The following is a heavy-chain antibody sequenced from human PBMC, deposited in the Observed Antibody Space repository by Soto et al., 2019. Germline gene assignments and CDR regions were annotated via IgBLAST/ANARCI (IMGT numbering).Heavy chain of an antibody. Sequence: EVQLVESGGGLVQPGSSLRLTCGASGFTFEDYAMHWVRHVPGKGLEWVSGINWNGDRIGYADSVKGRFTISRDNAKKSLYLQMNSLRVEDTALYYCVKPGPAIVTTILYAMDVWGHGTTVTVSS. CDR2: INWNGDRI. CDR3: VKPGPAIVTTILYAMDV. V-gene: IGHV3-9*01. D-gene: IGHD5-12*01. CDR1: GFTFEDYA. J-gene: IGHJ6*02.